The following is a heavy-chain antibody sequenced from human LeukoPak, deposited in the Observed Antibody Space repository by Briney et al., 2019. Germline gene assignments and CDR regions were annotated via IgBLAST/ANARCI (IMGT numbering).Heavy chain of an antibody. J-gene: IGHJ6*02. CDR2: IYYSGST. D-gene: IGHD4-17*01. CDR3: AREPQGLGDPYYYYDMDV. V-gene: IGHV4-31*03. CDR1: GGSISSGGYY. Sequence: SETLSLTCTVSGGSISSGGYYWSWIRQHPGKGLEWIGYIYYSGSTYYNPSLKSRVTISVDTPKNQFSLKLSSVTAADTAVYYCAREPQGLGDPYYYYDMDVWGQGTTVTVSS.